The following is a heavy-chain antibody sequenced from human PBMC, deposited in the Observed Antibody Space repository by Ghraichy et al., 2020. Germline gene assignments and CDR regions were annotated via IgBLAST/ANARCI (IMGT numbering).Heavy chain of an antibody. CDR1: GDSVSSGSHH. CDR3: ARHPGY. J-gene: IGHJ4*02. V-gene: IGHV4-61*01. CDR2: ISDSGST. Sequence: SETLSLTCTVSGDSVSSGSHHWSWIRQPPGKGLDWIGHISDSGSTNYNPSLKSRVTISVDTSKNQFSLKLSSVTAADTAVYYCARHPGYWGQGTLVTVSS.